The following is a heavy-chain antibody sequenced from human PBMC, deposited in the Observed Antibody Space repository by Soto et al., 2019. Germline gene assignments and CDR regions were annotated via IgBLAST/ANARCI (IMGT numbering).Heavy chain of an antibody. V-gene: IGHV4-39*01. D-gene: IGHD2-15*01. J-gene: IGHJ2*01. CDR1: GGSISSDRYY. CDR2: TYYSGTT. CDR3: ALFCSGGSCYRTAFWYFDL. Sequence: QLQLQESGPGLLKPSETLSLTCTVSGGSISSDRYYWGWIRQPPGKGLEWIGSTYYSGTTYYNPSLTSRVTISVDTTGNPFSLRLSSVTAADTAVYYCALFCSGGSCYRTAFWYFDLWGRGTLVTVSS.